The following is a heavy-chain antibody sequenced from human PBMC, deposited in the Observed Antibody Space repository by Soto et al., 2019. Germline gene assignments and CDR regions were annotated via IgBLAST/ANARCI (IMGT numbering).Heavy chain of an antibody. D-gene: IGHD5-18*01. V-gene: IGHV1-69*01. CDR2: IIPIFGTA. J-gene: IGHJ6*02. CDR3: ARAAYSYGTAYLSYYYGMDV. Sequence: QVQLVQSGAEVKKPGSSVKVSCKASGGTFSTYAISWVRQAPGQGLEWVGGIIPIFGTANYAQKFQGRVTITGDESTSTAYMELSSLRSGDTAVYYCARAAYSYGTAYLSYYYGMDVWGQGTTVTVSS. CDR1: GGTFSTYA.